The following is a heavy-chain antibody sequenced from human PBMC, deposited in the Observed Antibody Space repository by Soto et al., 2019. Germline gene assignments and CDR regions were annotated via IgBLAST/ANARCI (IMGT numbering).Heavy chain of an antibody. CDR3: ATNYGSGSAHFDN. J-gene: IGHJ4*02. V-gene: IGHV1-69*02. CDR1: GDTFNFYT. D-gene: IGHD3-10*01. CDR2: IIPMLGMS. Sequence: QVQLVQAGAEVKRPGSSVKVSCTASGDTFNFYTLSWVRQAPGQGLEWVGRIIPMLGMSNNAQKFQGRVTMIADKSTSTAYMGLSSLRSEDTALYYCATNYGSGSAHFDNWGQGTLVTVSS.